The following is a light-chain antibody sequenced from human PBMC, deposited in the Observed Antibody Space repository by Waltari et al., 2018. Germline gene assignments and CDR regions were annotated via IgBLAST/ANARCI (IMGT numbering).Light chain of an antibody. J-gene: IGKJ2*02. V-gene: IGKV1-9*01. Sequence: DIQLTQSPSFLSASVGDRVTITCRARQGINSFLAWYQQKPGKAPKLLIYAASTLQSGVPSRFSGSGSGTEFTLTISSLQPEDFAAYSCQQLSTYPWTFGQGTRLEIK. CDR2: AAS. CDR3: QQLSTYPWT. CDR1: QGINSF.